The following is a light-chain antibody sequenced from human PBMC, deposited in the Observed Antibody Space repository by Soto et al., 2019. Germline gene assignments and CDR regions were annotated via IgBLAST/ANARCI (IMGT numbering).Light chain of an antibody. CDR3: SSYTSSSLVV. J-gene: IGLJ2*01. CDR2: DVS. CDR1: SSDIGGYNY. V-gene: IGLV2-14*01. Sequence: QSALTQPASVSGSPGQSLTISCTGTSSDIGGYNYVSWYQQHPGKAPKLMIYDVSNRPSGVSNRFSGSKSGNTASLTISGLQAEDEADYYCSSYTSSSLVVFGGGTKLTVL.